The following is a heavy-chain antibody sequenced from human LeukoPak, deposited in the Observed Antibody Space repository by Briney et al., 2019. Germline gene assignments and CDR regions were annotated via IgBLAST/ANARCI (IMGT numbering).Heavy chain of an antibody. CDR3: ARDACSSTSCFNWFDP. D-gene: IGHD2-2*01. CDR2: IYYSGST. Sequence: SETLSLTCTVSGCSISSGDYYWSWIRQPPGKGLEWIGYIYYSGSTYYNPSLKSRVTISVDTSKNQFSLKLSSVTAADTAVYYCARDACSSTSCFNWFDPWGQGTLVTVSS. J-gene: IGHJ5*02. CDR1: GCSISSGDYY. V-gene: IGHV4-30-4*01.